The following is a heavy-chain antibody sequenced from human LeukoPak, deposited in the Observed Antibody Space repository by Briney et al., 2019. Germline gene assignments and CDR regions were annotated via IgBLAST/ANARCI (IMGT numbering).Heavy chain of an antibody. V-gene: IGHV3-21*01. D-gene: IGHD2-21*01. CDR3: ATDFCIRPETTSDCYLQY. CDR2: ISSNSDYT. J-gene: IGHJ4*02. Sequence: PGGSLRLSCAASGFTFSTYSMNWVRQAPGKGLEWVSSISSNSDYTYYADSVKGRFTISRDNAKNSLYLQMNSLTVEDTAVYYCATDFCIRPETTSDCYLQYWGQGTLVTVSS. CDR1: GFTFSTYS.